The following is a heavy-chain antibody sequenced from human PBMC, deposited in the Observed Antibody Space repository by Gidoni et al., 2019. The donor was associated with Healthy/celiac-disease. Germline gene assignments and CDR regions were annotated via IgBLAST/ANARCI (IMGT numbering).Heavy chain of an antibody. D-gene: IGHD3-10*01. CDR3: AKDLAIISAFDY. CDR1: GFTFSSYG. V-gene: IGHV3-30*18. Sequence: QVQLVESGGGVVQPGRSLRLSCAASGFTFSSYGMHWVRQAPGKGLEWVAVISYDGSNKYYADSVKGRFTISRDNSKNTLYLQMNSLRAEDTAVYYCAKDLAIISAFDYWGQGTLVTVSS. J-gene: IGHJ4*02. CDR2: ISYDGSNK.